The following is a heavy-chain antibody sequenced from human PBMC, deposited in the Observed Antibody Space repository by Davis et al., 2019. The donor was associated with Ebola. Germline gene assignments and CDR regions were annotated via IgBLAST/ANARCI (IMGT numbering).Heavy chain of an antibody. D-gene: IGHD1-1*01. Sequence: AASVKVSCKASGYTFTSYGITWVRQAPGQGLEWMGWINPLNGNTNYAQNVQGRVTMTTDTSTSTAYMEVGSLRSDDTAVYYCARAQFPTTSDHWGQGTLVTVSS. CDR2: INPLNGNT. CDR1: GYTFTSYG. J-gene: IGHJ4*02. CDR3: ARAQFPTTSDH. V-gene: IGHV1-18*04.